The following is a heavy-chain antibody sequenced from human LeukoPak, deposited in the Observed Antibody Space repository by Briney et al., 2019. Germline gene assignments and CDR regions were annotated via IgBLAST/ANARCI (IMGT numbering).Heavy chain of an antibody. CDR1: GGSFSGYY. D-gene: IGHD5-24*01. J-gene: IGHJ4*02. CDR3: ARVDRGYNIGY. Sequence: PSETLSLTCAVYGGSFSGYYWSWIRQPPGKGLEWIGEINHSGSTNYNPSLKSRVTISVDTSKNQFSLKLSSVTAADTAVYYCARVDRGYNIGYWGQGTVVTVSS. CDR2: INHSGST. V-gene: IGHV4-34*01.